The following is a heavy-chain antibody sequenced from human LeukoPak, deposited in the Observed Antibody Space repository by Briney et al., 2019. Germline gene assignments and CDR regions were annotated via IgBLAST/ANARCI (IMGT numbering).Heavy chain of an antibody. J-gene: IGHJ4*02. D-gene: IGHD2-2*02. V-gene: IGHV1-8*01. CDR2: MNPNSGNT. CDR3: ARGRAGCSSTSCYRSWGFQNDY. Sequence: ASVKVSCKASGYTFTSYDINWVRQATGQGLEWMGWMNPNSGNTGYAQKFQGRVTMTRNTSISTAYMELSSLRSEDTAVYYCARGRAGCSSTSCYRSWGFQNDYWGQGTLVTVSS. CDR1: GYTFTSYD.